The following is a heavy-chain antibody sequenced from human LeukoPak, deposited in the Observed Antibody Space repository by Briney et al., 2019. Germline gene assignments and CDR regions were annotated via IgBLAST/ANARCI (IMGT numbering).Heavy chain of an antibody. CDR2: IYSGGST. V-gene: IGHV3-66*02. D-gene: IGHD1-26*01. J-gene: IGHJ4*02. CDR1: GFSVSSNY. Sequence: GGSLRLSCAASGFSVSSNYMSWVRQAPGRGLEWVSVIYSGGSTYYADSVKGRFTISRDNSKNTLSLQMNSLRAEDTAVYYCTRDAGGGPTGDYWGQGTLATVSS. CDR3: TRDAGGGPTGDY.